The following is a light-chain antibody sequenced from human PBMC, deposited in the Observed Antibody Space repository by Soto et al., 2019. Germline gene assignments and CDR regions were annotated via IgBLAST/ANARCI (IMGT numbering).Light chain of an antibody. CDR2: GAS. V-gene: IGKV3-20*01. CDR3: QQYSSSPSIT. CDR1: QSVDSNY. J-gene: IGKJ5*01. Sequence: EIGLTQSPATLSLSPGERATLSCRASQSVDSNYLAWYQQRPGQAPRLLIYGASTRATGIPDRFSGSGSGTDFTLTISRLEPEDFAVYYCQQYSSSPSITFGQGTRLEIK.